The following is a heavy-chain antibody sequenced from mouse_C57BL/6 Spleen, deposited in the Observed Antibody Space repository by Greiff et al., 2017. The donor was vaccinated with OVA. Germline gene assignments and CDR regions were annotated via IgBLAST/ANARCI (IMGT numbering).Heavy chain of an antibody. CDR1: GYTFTSYW. CDR3: ARSMVFYYGSQSVYYAMDY. D-gene: IGHD1-1*01. V-gene: IGHV1-52*01. CDR2: IDPSDSET. J-gene: IGHJ4*01. Sequence: QVQLQQPGAELVRPGSSVTLSCKASGYTFTSYWMHWVTQRPIQGLEWIGNIDPSDSETHYNQKFKDKATLTVDKSSSTAYMQLSSLTSEDSAVYYGARSMVFYYGSQSVYYAMDYWGQGTSVTVSS.